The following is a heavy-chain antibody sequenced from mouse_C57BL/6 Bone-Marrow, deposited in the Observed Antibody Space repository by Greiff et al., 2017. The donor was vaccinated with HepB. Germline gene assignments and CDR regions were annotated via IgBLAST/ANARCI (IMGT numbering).Heavy chain of an antibody. D-gene: IGHD2-1*01. CDR1: GFSLTSYG. J-gene: IGHJ4*01. CDR2: IWSGGST. CDR3: ARIGNYFYAMDY. Sequence: VQVVESGPGLVQPSQSLSITCTVSGFSLTSYGVHWVRQSPGKGLEWLGVIWSGGSTDYNAAFISRLSISKDNSKSQVFFKMNSLQADDTAIYYCARIGNYFYAMDYWGQGTSVTVSS. V-gene: IGHV2-2*01.